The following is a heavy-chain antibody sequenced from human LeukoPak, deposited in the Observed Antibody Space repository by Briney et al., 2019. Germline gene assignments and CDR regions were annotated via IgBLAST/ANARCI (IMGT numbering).Heavy chain of an antibody. CDR1: GYTFTSFD. Sequence: ASVKVSCKASGYTFTSFDINWVRQAPGQGLEWMGWMNPNNGNTRFVQKFQGRVTMTRNTSISTAYMELSSLRSDDTAVYYCARARITTMAFDVWGQGTVVTVSS. V-gene: IGHV1-8*01. D-gene: IGHD4-11*01. J-gene: IGHJ3*01. CDR3: ARARITTMAFDV. CDR2: MNPNNGNT.